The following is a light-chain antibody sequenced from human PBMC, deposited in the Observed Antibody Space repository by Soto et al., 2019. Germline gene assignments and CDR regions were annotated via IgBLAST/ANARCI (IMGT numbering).Light chain of an antibody. CDR3: QQYFNWPPWT. V-gene: IGKV3-15*01. CDR2: GAA. J-gene: IGKJ1*01. CDR1: QSFSSN. Sequence: EIVMTQSPATLSVSPGERATLSCRASQSFSSNLACYQQKPCQEPRLLIYGAASRAAGSPARLSDSGSGTEFTLTISSMQAEDFATYYCQQYFNWPPWTFGQGTKVDIK.